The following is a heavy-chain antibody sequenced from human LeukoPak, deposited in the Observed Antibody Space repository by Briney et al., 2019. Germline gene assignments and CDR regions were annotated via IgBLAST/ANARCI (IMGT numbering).Heavy chain of an antibody. V-gene: IGHV3-7*03. D-gene: IGHD3-10*01. Sequence: GGSLRLSCAASGFTFSSYWMSWVRQAPGKGLEWVANIKQDGSEKYYVDSVKGRFTISRDNSKNSLYLQMNSLRAEDTALYYCAKASRSGTYYPNLYYYFGMDVWGQGTTVTVSS. CDR2: IKQDGSEK. CDR3: AKASRSGTYYPNLYYYFGMDV. J-gene: IGHJ6*02. CDR1: GFTFSSYW.